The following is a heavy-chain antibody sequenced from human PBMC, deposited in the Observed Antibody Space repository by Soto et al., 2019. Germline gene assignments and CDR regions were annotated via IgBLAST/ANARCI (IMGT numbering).Heavy chain of an antibody. CDR2: ISAYNGNT. D-gene: IGHD3-10*01. J-gene: IGHJ4*02. CDR3: ARVEVSYYYGSGSSENDY. Sequence: ASVKVSCKASGYTFTSYGISWVRQAPGQGLEWMGWISAYNGNTNYAQKLQGRVTMTTDTSTSTAYMELRSLRSDDTAVYYCARVEVSYYYGSGSSENDYCGQGTLVTVSS. V-gene: IGHV1-18*01. CDR1: GYTFTSYG.